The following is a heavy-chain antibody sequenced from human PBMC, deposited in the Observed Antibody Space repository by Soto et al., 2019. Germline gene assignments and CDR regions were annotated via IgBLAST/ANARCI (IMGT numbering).Heavy chain of an antibody. Sequence: LSLTCTVSGGSISSYYWSWIRQPPGKGLEWIGYIYYSGSTNYNPSLKSRVTISVDTSKNQFSLKLSSVTAADTAVYYCARVSFYQGAAAGSYYFDYWGQGTLVTVSS. CDR2: IYYSGST. J-gene: IGHJ4*02. CDR1: GGSISSYY. V-gene: IGHV4-59*01. CDR3: ARVSFYQGAAAGSYYFDY. D-gene: IGHD6-13*01.